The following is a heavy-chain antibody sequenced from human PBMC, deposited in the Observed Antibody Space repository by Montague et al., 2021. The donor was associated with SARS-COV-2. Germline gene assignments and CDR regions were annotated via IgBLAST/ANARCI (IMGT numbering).Heavy chain of an antibody. CDR3: ARERRYCSGGSCYSGGFDP. V-gene: IGHV4-38-2*02. D-gene: IGHD2-15*01. Sequence: SETLSLTCTVSGYSISSGYYWGWIRHPPGKGLAWIGSIYHSGSTYYNPSLKSRVTISVDTSKNQFSLKLSSVTAADTAVYYCARERRYCSGGSCYSGGFDPWGQGTLVTVSS. CDR2: IYHSGST. CDR1: GYSISSGYY. J-gene: IGHJ5*02.